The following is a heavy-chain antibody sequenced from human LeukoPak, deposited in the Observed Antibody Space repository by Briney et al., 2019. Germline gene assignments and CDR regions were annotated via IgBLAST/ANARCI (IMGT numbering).Heavy chain of an antibody. Sequence: SETLSLTCAVYGGSFSGYYWSWIRQPPGKGLEWIGEINHSGSTNYNPSLKSRVTISVDTSKNQFSLKLSSVTAADTAVYYCAKPSDYYGSATDAFDFWGQGTMVTVSS. D-gene: IGHD3-10*01. CDR3: AKPSDYYGSATDAFDF. CDR2: INHSGST. CDR1: GGSFSGYY. V-gene: IGHV4-34*01. J-gene: IGHJ3*01.